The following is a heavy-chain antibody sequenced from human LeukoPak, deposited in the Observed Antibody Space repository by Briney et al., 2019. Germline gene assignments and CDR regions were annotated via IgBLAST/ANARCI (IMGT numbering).Heavy chain of an antibody. CDR2: ISSSGGST. CDR1: GFTFTSYA. J-gene: IGHJ4*02. CDR3: AKDPHTAMVPRGS. V-gene: IGHV3-23*01. Sequence: GGSLRLSCAASGFTFTSYAMSWGRDAPGRGLERVSAISSSGGSTYYADSVKGRFTISRDNSKNTLYLQMNSLRAEDTAVYYCAKDPHTAMVPRGSWGQGPLVTVSS. D-gene: IGHD5-18*01.